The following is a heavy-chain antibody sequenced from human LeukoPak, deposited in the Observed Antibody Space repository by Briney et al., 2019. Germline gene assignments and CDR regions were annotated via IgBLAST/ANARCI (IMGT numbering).Heavy chain of an antibody. J-gene: IGHJ5*02. V-gene: IGHV4-59*01. Sequence: SETLSLTCTVSGGSISSYYWSWIRQPPGKGLEWIGYIYYSGSNNYNPSLESRVTISVDTSKNQFSLKLSSVTAADTAVYYCARDLSIGYSYGIWFDPWGQGTLVTVSS. CDR2: IYYSGSN. CDR3: ARDLSIGYSYGIWFDP. CDR1: GGSISSYY. D-gene: IGHD5-18*01.